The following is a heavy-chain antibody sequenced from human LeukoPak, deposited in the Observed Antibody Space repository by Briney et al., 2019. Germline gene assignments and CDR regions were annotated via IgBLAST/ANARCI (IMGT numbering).Heavy chain of an antibody. J-gene: IGHJ4*02. Sequence: PGGSLRLSCAASGFTFSDYYMSWIRQAPGKGLEWVSYISSSGSTIYYADSVKGRFTISRDNAKNSLYLQMNSLRAEDTAVYYCAGQLVAAAGMDFDYWGQGTLVTVSS. CDR3: AGQLVAAAGMDFDY. V-gene: IGHV3-11*01. CDR1: GFTFSDYY. D-gene: IGHD6-13*01. CDR2: ISSSGSTI.